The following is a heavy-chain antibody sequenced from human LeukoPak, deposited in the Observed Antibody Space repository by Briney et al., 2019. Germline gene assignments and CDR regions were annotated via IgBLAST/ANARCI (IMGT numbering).Heavy chain of an antibody. CDR2: TNPNSGGT. Sequence: VASVKVSCKASGYTFTGAYMHWVRQAPGQGLEWMGWTNPNSGGTQFAQKFQGRVTMTRDTSISTAYMELDRLRSDDTAVYYCARVLFNSGYDFWGQGTLVTVSS. D-gene: IGHD2-21*01. CDR1: GYTFTGAY. J-gene: IGHJ4*02. V-gene: IGHV1-2*02. CDR3: ARVLFNSGYDF.